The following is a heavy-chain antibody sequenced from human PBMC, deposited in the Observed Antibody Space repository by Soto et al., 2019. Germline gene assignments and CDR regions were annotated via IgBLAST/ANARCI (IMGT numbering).Heavy chain of an antibody. Sequence: EVQLVESGGGLVKPGGSLRLSCAASGFSFISYSMNWVRQAPGKGLEWVSSINEDSSYIYYAHSLRGRFTISRDNAKDLLYMKMNSLRAEDTAVYYCVRDFGWYFRSEYMDVWGDGATVPVSS. D-gene: IGHD3-3*01. CDR2: INEDSSYI. CDR1: GFSFISYS. J-gene: IGHJ6*03. V-gene: IGHV3-21*02. CDR3: VRDFGWYFRSEYMDV.